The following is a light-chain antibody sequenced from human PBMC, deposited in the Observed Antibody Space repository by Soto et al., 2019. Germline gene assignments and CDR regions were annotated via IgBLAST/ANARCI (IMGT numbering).Light chain of an antibody. CDR1: SSDIGTYEY. CDR3: NSMTTSTSTRFV. V-gene: IGLV2-14*01. J-gene: IGLJ1*01. Sequence: QSALTQPASVSGSPGQSITISCAGSSSDIGTYEYVSWYQQYRGKAPKLMIYEVNYRPSGVSNRFSGSKSGNTASLTISGLQAEDEGDYYCNSMTTSTSTRFVFGTGTKLTVL. CDR2: EVN.